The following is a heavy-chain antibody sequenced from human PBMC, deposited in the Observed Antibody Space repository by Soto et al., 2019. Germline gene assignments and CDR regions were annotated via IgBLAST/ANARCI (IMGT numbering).Heavy chain of an antibody. CDR1: GGSFSGYY. Sequence: PSETLSLTCAVYGGSFSGYYWSWIRQPPGKGLEWIGEINHSGSTNYNPSLKSRVTISVDTSKNQFSLKLSSVTAADTAVYYCARGGPAAAGRIWFDPWGQGTLVTAPQ. CDR2: INHSGST. V-gene: IGHV4-34*01. J-gene: IGHJ5*02. D-gene: IGHD6-13*01. CDR3: ARGGPAAAGRIWFDP.